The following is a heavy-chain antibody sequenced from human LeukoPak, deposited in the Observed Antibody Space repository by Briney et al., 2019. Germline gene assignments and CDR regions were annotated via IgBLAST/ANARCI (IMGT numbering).Heavy chain of an antibody. D-gene: IGHD6-13*01. V-gene: IGHV3-30-3*01. J-gene: IGHJ4*02. Sequence: PGRSLRLSCAASGFTFSSYAMHWVRQAPGKGLEWVAVISYDGSNKYYADSVKGRFTISRDNSKNTLYLQMNSLRAEDTAVYYCARGASWSGTFDYWGQGTLVTVSS. CDR2: ISYDGSNK. CDR1: GFTFSSYA. CDR3: ARGASWSGTFDY.